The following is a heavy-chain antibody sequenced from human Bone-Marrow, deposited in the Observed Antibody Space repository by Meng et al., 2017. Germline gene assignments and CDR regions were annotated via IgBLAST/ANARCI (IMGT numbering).Heavy chain of an antibody. CDR2: IYYSVST. CDR1: GGSISSSSYY. V-gene: IGHV4-39*07. J-gene: IGHJ6*02. Sequence: SETLSLTCTVSGGSISSSSYYWGWIRQPPGKGLEWIGSIYYSVSTYYNPSLKSRVTISVDTSKNQFSLKLSSVTAADTAVYYCARDSPRSYGMDVWGQGSTVTVSS. CDR3: ARDSPRSYGMDV.